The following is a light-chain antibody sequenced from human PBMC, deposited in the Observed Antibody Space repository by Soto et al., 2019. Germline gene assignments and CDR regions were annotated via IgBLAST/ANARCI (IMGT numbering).Light chain of an antibody. CDR2: DVS. V-gene: IGLV2-14*01. Sequence: QSALTQPASVSGSPGQSITISCTGTSRDVGGYNYVSWYQQHPGKVPKLIIYDVSHRPSGVSNRFSGSKSGNTASLTISGLQAEDEADYYCTSYTSSSTPVFGGGTKLTVL. CDR3: TSYTSSSTPV. J-gene: IGLJ2*01. CDR1: SRDVGGYNY.